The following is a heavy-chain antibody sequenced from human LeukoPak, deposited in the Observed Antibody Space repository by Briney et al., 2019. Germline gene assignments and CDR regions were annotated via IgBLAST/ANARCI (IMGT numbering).Heavy chain of an antibody. CDR2: IYYSGST. Sequence: PSETLSLTCTVSGGSISSGDYYWSWIRQPPGKGLEWIGYIYYSGSTYYNPSLKSRVTISVDTSKNQFSLKLSSVTAADTAVYYCAGEVGATGAFDIWGQGTMVTVSS. V-gene: IGHV4-30-4*08. J-gene: IGHJ3*02. CDR1: GGSISSGDYY. CDR3: AGEVGATGAFDI. D-gene: IGHD1-26*01.